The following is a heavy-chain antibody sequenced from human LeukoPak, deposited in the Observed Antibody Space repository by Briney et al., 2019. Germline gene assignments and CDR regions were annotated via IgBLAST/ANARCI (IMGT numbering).Heavy chain of an antibody. CDR2: ISGSSRHK. Sequence: GGSLRLSCAASGFTFSSYTMNWVRQAPGKGLEWVSSISGSSRHKYYADSVKGRFTISRDNAKNSLYLQMYSLRAEDTAVYYCARTANFAAGYYIDYWGQGTLVTVSS. CDR3: ARTANFAAGYYIDY. V-gene: IGHV3-21*01. CDR1: GFTFSSYT. J-gene: IGHJ4*02. D-gene: IGHD6-13*01.